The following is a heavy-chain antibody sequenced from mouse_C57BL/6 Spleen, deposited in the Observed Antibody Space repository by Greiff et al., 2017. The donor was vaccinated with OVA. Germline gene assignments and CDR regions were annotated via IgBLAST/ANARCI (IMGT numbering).Heavy chain of an antibody. J-gene: IGHJ2*01. CDR2: IDPSDSYT. CDR3: ARITTVVARDFDY. D-gene: IGHD1-1*01. V-gene: IGHV1-50*01. Sequence: QVQLKQPGAELVKPGASVKLSCKASGYTFTSYWMQWVKQRPGQGLEWIGEIDPSDSYTNYNQKFKGKATLTVETSSSTAYMQLSSLTSEDSAVYYCARITTVVARDFDYWGQGTTLTVSS. CDR1: GYTFTSYW.